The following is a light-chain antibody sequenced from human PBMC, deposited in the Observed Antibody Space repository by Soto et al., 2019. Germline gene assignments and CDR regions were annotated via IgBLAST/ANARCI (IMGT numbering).Light chain of an antibody. Sequence: QSVLTQPPSVSAAPGQKVSISCSGSTSNIGKNFVSWYQQLPGTAPKLPIYDNNKRPLEIPDRFSGSKSGTSGTLDITGLQTGDEADYYCGSWDTSLSAGVFGTGTKAT. V-gene: IGLV1-51*01. J-gene: IGLJ1*01. CDR3: GSWDTSLSAGV. CDR1: TSNIGKNF. CDR2: DNN.